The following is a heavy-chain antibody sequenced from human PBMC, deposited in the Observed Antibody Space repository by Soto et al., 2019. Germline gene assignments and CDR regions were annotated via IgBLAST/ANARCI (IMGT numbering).Heavy chain of an antibody. CDR3: ARIPQGYFDY. Sequence: SDLLSPTSSTSGFSIISYYWSWIRQPPGKGLEWIGYISYTGSTNYNPSLKSRVTMSLDTSKNHFSLSLTSVTAADTALYYCARIPQGYFDYWGQG. J-gene: IGHJ4*02. D-gene: IGHD2-21*01. V-gene: IGHV4-59*07. CDR2: ISYTGST. CDR1: GFSIISYY.